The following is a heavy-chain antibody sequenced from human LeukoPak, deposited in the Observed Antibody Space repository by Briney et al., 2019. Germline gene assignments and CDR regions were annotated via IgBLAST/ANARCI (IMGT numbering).Heavy chain of an antibody. D-gene: IGHD6-13*01. J-gene: IGHJ5*02. Sequence: SETLSLSCTVSGGSISSYYWSWIRQPPGKGLEWIGYIYYSGSTKYNPSLKSRVTISVDTSMNQFSLKLSSVTAADTAVYYCATIAAPYWFDPWGQGTLVTVSS. CDR3: ATIAAPYWFDP. V-gene: IGHV4-59*12. CDR1: GGSISSYY. CDR2: IYYSGST.